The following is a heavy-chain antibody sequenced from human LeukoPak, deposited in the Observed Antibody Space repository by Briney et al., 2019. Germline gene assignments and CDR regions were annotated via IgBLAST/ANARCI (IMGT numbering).Heavy chain of an antibody. D-gene: IGHD3-3*01. CDR3: AKDFWSGNYQSGGLDV. J-gene: IGHJ6*02. CDR1: GFTFRNFA. CDR2: ITNNADAT. Sequence: GGSLRLYCAASGFTFRNFAMSWVRQAPGKGLEWVSHITNNADATYYADSVKGRFTVSRDNSNNILYLQLDSLRAEDAAVYYCAKDFWSGNYQSGGLDVWAQWSTVTVSS. V-gene: IGHV3-23*01.